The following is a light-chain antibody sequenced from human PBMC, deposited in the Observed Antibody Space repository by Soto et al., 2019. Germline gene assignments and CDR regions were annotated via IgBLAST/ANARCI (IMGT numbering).Light chain of an antibody. J-gene: IGKJ5*01. CDR1: QGIYYY. V-gene: IGKV1-27*01. Sequence: DIQMTQSPSSLSASVGDRVTITCRASQGIYYYLAWYQQKPGKAPKLLIYAASTLEAGVPSRFSGSGCGTDLTLTISSLQPEDVATYYCHKYNSALLTFGQGTRLEIK. CDR3: HKYNSALLT. CDR2: AAS.